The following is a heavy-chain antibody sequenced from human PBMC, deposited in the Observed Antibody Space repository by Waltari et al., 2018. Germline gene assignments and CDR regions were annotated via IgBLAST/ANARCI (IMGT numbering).Heavy chain of an antibody. J-gene: IGHJ6*03. CDR1: GGSFSGYY. V-gene: IGHV4-34*01. CDR3: ARAGSCSSTSCYGGYYYMDV. Sequence: QVQLQQWGAGLLKPSETLSLTCAVYGGSFSGYYWSWIRQPPGKGLEWIGAINHSGSTNYNPSLKSRVTISVDTSKNQLSLKLSSVTAADTAVYYCARAGSCSSTSCYGGYYYMDVWGKGTTVTVSS. D-gene: IGHD2-2*01. CDR2: INHSGST.